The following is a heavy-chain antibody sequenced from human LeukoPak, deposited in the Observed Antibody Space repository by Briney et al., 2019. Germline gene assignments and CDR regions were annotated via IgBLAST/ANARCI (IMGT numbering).Heavy chain of an antibody. CDR2: ISSSSSYI. D-gene: IGHD3-3*01. J-gene: IGHJ3*02. CDR1: GFTFSSYS. Sequence: GGSLRLSCAASGFTFSSYSMNWVRQAPGKGLEWVSSISSSSSYIYYADSVKGRFTISRDNSKNTLYLQMNSLRAEDTAVYYCASHGVVIISDAFDIWGQGTMVTVSS. V-gene: IGHV3-21*01. CDR3: ASHGVVIISDAFDI.